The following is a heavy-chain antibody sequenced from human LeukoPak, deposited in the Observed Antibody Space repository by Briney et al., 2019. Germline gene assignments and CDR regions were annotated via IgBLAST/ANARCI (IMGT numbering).Heavy chain of an antibody. D-gene: IGHD1-1*01. J-gene: IGHJ3*02. CDR3: ARGGAGATKDDTFDI. CDR1: GFAFSVYA. Sequence: GGSLRLSCTASGFAFSVYAMSWLRQPPGKGLEWVSTINANSGTTSYAASVRGRFTISRDNAQNSLYLQMNSLTADDTAVYHCARGGAGATKDDTFDIWGQGTMVTVSS. V-gene: IGHV3-23*01. CDR2: INANSGTT.